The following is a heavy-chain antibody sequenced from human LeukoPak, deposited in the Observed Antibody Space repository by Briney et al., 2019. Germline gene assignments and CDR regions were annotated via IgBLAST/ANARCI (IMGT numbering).Heavy chain of an antibody. CDR3: AREYGDFDH. CDR1: GGSINSYY. CDR2: IDASGSR. D-gene: IGHD4-17*01. J-gene: IGHJ4*02. Sequence: KPSETLSLTCTVSGGSINSYYWSWIRQPVGKGLEWIGRIDASGSRNYNSSLKSRVTMSLDTSKNQFSLKVTSVTAADTAVYYCAREYGDFDHWGQGTLVTVSS. V-gene: IGHV4-4*07.